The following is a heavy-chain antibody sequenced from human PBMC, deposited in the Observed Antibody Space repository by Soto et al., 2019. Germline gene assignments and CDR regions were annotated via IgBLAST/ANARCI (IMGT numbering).Heavy chain of an antibody. CDR3: ARAWGIAAAGDYYYYGMDV. D-gene: IGHD6-13*01. CDR2: INSDGSST. J-gene: IGHJ6*02. CDR1: GFTFSSYW. Sequence: GGSLRLSCAASGFTFSSYWMHWVRQAPGKGLVWVSRINSDGSSTSYADSVKGRFTISRDNAKNTLYLQMNSLRAEDTAVYYCARAWGIAAAGDYYYYGMDVWSQGTTVPVS. V-gene: IGHV3-74*01.